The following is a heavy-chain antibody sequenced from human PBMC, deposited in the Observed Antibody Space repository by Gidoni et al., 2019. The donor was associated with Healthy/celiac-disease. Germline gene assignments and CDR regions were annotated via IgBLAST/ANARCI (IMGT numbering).Heavy chain of an antibody. J-gene: IGHJ6*02. CDR3: ARHNLDGSGFYYYYGMDV. Sequence: EVQLVQSGAEVKKPGASLKISCKGSGYSFTSYWIGWVRQMPGKGLEWMGIIYPGDSDTRYSPSFQGQVTISADKSISTAYLQWSSLKASDTAMYYCARHNLDGSGFYYYYGMDVWGQGTTVTVSS. CDR1: GYSFTSYW. CDR2: IYPGDSDT. D-gene: IGHD3-10*01. V-gene: IGHV5-51*01.